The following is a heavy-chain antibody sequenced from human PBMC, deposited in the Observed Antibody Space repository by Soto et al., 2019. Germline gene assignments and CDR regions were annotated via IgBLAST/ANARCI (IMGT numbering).Heavy chain of an antibody. V-gene: IGHV4-30-2*01. Sequence: QLQLQESGSGLVKPSQTLSLTCAVSGGSISSGGYSWSWIRQAPGKGQEWIGYIYHSGSTYYNASLKSRVTISVDRSKNQFSLRLSSVTAADTAVYYCAGGIAARPLGYWGQGTLVTVSS. CDR2: IYHSGST. CDR1: GGSISSGGYS. D-gene: IGHD6-6*01. J-gene: IGHJ4*02. CDR3: AGGIAARPLGY.